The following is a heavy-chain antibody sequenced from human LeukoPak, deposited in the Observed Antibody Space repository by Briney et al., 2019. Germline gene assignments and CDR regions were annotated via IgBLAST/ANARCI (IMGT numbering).Heavy chain of an antibody. CDR3: AKDSPYCSGVSCYGKRKTVHFDY. CDR1: GLTFSSYA. J-gene: IGHJ4*02. Sequence: GGSLRLSCAASGLTFSSYAMSWVRQAPGKGLEWVSAISGSGGITYYADSVKGRFTISRDNSKNTLDLQMNSLRAEDTAVYYCAKDSPYCSGVSCYGKRKTVHFDYWGQGTLVTVSS. V-gene: IGHV3-23*01. CDR2: ISGSGGIT. D-gene: IGHD2-15*01.